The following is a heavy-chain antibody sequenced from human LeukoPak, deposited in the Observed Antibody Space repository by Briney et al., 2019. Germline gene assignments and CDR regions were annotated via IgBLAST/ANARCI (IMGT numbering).Heavy chain of an antibody. D-gene: IGHD5-12*01. CDR2: ISSSSSFI. CDR3: ARSGYVTNGDAFDI. Sequence: GGSLRLSCAASGFTFSSYSMNWVRQAPGKGLEWVSSISSSSSFIYYADSVKGRFTISRDNAKNLLYLQMNSLRAEDTAVYYCARSGYVTNGDAFDIWGQGTMVTVSS. J-gene: IGHJ3*02. CDR1: GFTFSSYS. V-gene: IGHV3-21*01.